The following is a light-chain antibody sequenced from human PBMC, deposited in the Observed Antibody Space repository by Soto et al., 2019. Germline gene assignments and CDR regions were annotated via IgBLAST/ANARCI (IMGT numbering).Light chain of an antibody. J-gene: IGLJ1*01. CDR2: DVS. V-gene: IGLV2-11*01. Sequence: QSALTQPRSVSGSPGQAVTISCTGTSSNVGSHNYVSWYQQHPGKAPKLIINDVSKRPSGVPDRFSGSKSGNTASLTISGLQAEDEADYYCCSFAGGLFVFGAGTKLTV. CDR3: CSFAGGLFV. CDR1: SSNVGSHNY.